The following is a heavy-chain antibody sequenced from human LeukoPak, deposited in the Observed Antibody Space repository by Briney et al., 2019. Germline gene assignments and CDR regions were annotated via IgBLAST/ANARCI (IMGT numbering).Heavy chain of an antibody. Sequence: PGRSLRLSCAASGFTFRSYEMNWVRQAPGKGLEWLSYISTGGSPIYYADSVKGRFTISRDNTKNSLYVRMNSLRAEDTAVYYCARGGRGMDVWGQGTTVTVSS. J-gene: IGHJ6*02. D-gene: IGHD1-26*01. CDR3: ARGGRGMDV. CDR2: ISTGGSPI. CDR1: GFTFRSYE. V-gene: IGHV3-48*03.